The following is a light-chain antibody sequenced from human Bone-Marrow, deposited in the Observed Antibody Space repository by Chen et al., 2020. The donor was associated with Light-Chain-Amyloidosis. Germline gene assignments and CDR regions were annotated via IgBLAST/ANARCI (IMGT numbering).Light chain of an antibody. J-gene: IGLJ3*02. CDR3: QVWDRSSDRPV. V-gene: IGLV3-21*02. Sequence: SCVLTQPSAVSVAPGQTGTLACGGNNIGPTSVHWYQQTPGQAPLLVVYDDSDRPSGIRERLSGSNSGNAATLTISRVEAGDEADYYCQVWDRSSDRPVFGGGTKLTVL. CDR1: NIGPTS. CDR2: DDS.